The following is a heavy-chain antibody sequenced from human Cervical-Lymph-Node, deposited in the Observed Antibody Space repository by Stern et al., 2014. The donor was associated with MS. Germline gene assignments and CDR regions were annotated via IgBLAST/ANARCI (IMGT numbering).Heavy chain of an antibody. CDR1: GYTLTELS. Sequence: VQLVQSGAEVKKPGASVKVSCKVSGYTLTELSMHWVRQAPGKGLEWMGGFDPEDGETSYAQKFQGRVTMTEDTSTDTAYMELSSLRSEDTAVYYCATAFSVGQWLVRVFDYWGQGTLVTVSS. V-gene: IGHV1-24*01. D-gene: IGHD6-19*01. J-gene: IGHJ4*02. CDR3: ATAFSVGQWLVRVFDY. CDR2: FDPEDGET.